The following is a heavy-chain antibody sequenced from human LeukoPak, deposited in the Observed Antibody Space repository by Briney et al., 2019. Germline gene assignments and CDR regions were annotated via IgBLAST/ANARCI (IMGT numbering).Heavy chain of an antibody. CDR2: ITDYNGNT. D-gene: IGHD1-14*01. Sequence: ASVKVSCKASGYTFTDYAINWVRQAPGQGLEWMGWITDYNGNTNYAQKFQGRVTVTTDTSTSTAYMELRSLRSDDTAVYYCARDNPTGGNDYGMDVWGQGTTVTVSS. J-gene: IGHJ6*02. CDR1: GYTFTDYA. CDR3: ARDNPTGGNDYGMDV. V-gene: IGHV1-18*01.